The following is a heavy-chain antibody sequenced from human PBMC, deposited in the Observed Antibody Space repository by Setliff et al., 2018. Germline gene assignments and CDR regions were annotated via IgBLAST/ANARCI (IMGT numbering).Heavy chain of an antibody. D-gene: IGHD2-15*01. Sequence: SVKVSCKASGGTFSSYAISWVRQAPGQGLEWMGRIIPIFGTANYAQKFQGRVTTTADKSTSTAYMELSSLRSEDTAVYYCARAVGYCSGGSCYKGDDYWGQGTLVTVSS. CDR2: IIPIFGTA. J-gene: IGHJ4*02. CDR1: GGTFSSYA. CDR3: ARAVGYCSGGSCYKGDDY. V-gene: IGHV1-69*06.